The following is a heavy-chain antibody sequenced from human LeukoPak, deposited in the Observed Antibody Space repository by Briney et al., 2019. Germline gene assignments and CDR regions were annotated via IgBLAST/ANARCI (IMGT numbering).Heavy chain of an antibody. CDR1: GGSISSGDYY. D-gene: IGHD2-8*01. V-gene: IGHV4-30-4*08. CDR3: ARDHPDCTNGVCTQGDALDI. J-gene: IGHJ3*02. CDR2: IYYSGST. Sequence: SETLSLTCTVSGGSISSGDYYWSWIRQPPGKGLEWIGYIYYSGSTYYNPSLKSRVTISVDTSKNQFSLKLSSVTAADTAVYYCARDHPDCTNGVCTQGDALDIWGQGTMVTVSS.